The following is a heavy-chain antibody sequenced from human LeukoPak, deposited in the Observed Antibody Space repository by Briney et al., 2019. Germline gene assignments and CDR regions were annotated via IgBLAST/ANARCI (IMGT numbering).Heavy chain of an antibody. CDR1: GFTFSSYA. Sequence: GGSLRLSCAASGFTFSSYAMHWVRQAPGKGLEWVAVISYDGSNIYNADFVKGRFTISRDNSKDPLHLQMNSLRAEDTAVYYCARSHSSWYGPRFDPWGQGTLVTVSS. V-gene: IGHV3-30-3*01. CDR2: ISYDGSNI. J-gene: IGHJ5*02. D-gene: IGHD6-13*01. CDR3: ARSHSSWYGPRFDP.